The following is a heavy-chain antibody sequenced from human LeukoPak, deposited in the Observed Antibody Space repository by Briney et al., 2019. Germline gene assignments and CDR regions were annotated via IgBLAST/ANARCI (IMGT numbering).Heavy chain of an antibody. CDR2: IRSKAYGGTT. J-gene: IGHJ6*03. CDR3: TRMYYDFWSVVSRDYMDV. CDR1: GFTFGDYA. D-gene: IGHD3-3*01. Sequence: GGSLRLSCTASGFTFGDYAMSWVRQAPGKGLEWVGFIRSKAYGGTTEYAASVKGRFTISRDDSKSIAYPQMNRLKTEDTAVYYCTRMYYDFWSVVSRDYMDVWGKGTTVTVSS. V-gene: IGHV3-49*04.